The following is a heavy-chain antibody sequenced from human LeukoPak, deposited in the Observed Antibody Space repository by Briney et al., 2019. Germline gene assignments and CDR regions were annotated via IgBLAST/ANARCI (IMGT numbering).Heavy chain of an antibody. CDR1: GGSISSYY. D-gene: IGHD2-21*02. CDR2: IYYSGST. J-gene: IGHJ5*02. CDR3: ARHYCGGDCYSGNWFDP. V-gene: IGHV4-59*01. Sequence: SETLSLTCTVSGGSISSYYWSWIRQPPGKGLEWIGDIYYSGSTNYNPSLKSRVTISVDTSKNQFSLKLSSVPAADTAVYYCARHYCGGDCYSGNWFDPWGQGTLVTVSS.